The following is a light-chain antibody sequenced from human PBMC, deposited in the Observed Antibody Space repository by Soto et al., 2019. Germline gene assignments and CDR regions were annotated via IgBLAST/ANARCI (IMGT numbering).Light chain of an antibody. CDR2: NDN. Sequence: QSVLTQPPSASGAPGQRVTISCSGSSSNIGINDVYWYQQVPGTAPKLLIYNDNQWPSGVPDRFSGSRSGTSASLAISGLQSEDEADYYCAAWDVSLNGHYAFGTGTKVTVL. V-gene: IGLV1-44*01. CDR1: SSNIGIND. CDR3: AAWDVSLNGHYA. J-gene: IGLJ1*01.